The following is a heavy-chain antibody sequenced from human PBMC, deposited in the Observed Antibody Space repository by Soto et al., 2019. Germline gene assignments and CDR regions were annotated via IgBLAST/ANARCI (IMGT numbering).Heavy chain of an antibody. V-gene: IGHV1-2*02. CDR3: DRIKWGLNYYNGMDV. J-gene: IGHJ6*02. CDR1: GYSFSDYF. Sequence: QVRLVQSGAEVKKSGASVKVSCKPSGYSFSDYFIQWVRQAPGQGLEWVAWINPKTAATNYAKKFQGRVSLTWDTSSTTAYMELTRLRPDDTAVYYCDRIKWGLNYYNGMDVWGQGTTVIVSS. CDR2: INPKTAAT. D-gene: IGHD1-26*01.